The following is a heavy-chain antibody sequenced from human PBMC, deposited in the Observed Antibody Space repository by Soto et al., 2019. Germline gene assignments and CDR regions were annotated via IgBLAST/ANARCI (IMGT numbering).Heavy chain of an antibody. V-gene: IGHV1-69*13. CDR1: GGTFSSYA. CDR3: AKRIAVVSGFYYYYGMEV. D-gene: IGHD6-19*01. J-gene: IGHJ6*02. CDR2: IIPIFGTA. Sequence: SVKVSCKASGGTFSSYAISWVRQAPGQGLEWMGGIIPIFGTANYAQKFQGRVTITADESTSTAYMELSSLRSEDTAVYYCAKRIAVVSGFYYYYGMEVWGQGTTVTVSS.